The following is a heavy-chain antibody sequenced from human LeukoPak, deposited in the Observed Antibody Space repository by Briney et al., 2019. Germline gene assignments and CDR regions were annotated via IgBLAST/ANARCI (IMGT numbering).Heavy chain of an antibody. Sequence: PGGSLRLSCAASGFTFSSYSMNWVRQAPGKGLEWVSYISSSSTIYYADSVKGRFTISRDNAKNSLYLQMNSLRAEDTAVYYCARGAYSSGWYLIGDAFDIWGQGTMVTVSS. CDR2: ISSSSTI. V-gene: IGHV3-48*01. J-gene: IGHJ3*02. CDR3: ARGAYSSGWYLIGDAFDI. D-gene: IGHD6-19*01. CDR1: GFTFSSYS.